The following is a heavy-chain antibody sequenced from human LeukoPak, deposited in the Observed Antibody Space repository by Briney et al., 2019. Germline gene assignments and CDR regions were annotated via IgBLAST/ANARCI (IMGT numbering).Heavy chain of an antibody. CDR1: GGSISSYY. CDR3: ARDRNEAVALFDY. CDR2: IYYSGST. J-gene: IGHJ4*02. D-gene: IGHD6-19*01. V-gene: IGHV4-59*01. Sequence: SETLFLTCTVSGGSISSYYWSWIRQPPGKGLEWIGYIYYSGSTNYNPSLKSRVTISVDTSKNQFSLKLSSVTAADTAVYYCARDRNEAVALFDYWGQGTLVTVSS.